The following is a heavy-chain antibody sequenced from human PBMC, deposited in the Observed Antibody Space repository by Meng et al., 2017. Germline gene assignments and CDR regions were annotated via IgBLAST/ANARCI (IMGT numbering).Heavy chain of an antibody. CDR3: ARGLYGSGSPREYFDY. Sequence: GRLGRSGAEVKKPGASGKVSCKASGYTFTGYYMHWVRQAPGQGLEWMGRVNPNSGGTNYAQKFQGRVTMTRDTSISTAYMELSRLRSDDTAVYYCARGLYGSGSPREYFDYWGQGTLVTVSS. CDR1: GYTFTGYY. J-gene: IGHJ4*02. D-gene: IGHD3-10*01. V-gene: IGHV1-2*06. CDR2: VNPNSGGT.